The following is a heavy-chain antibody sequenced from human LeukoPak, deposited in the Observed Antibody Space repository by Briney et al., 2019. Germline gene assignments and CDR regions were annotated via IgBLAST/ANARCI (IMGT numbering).Heavy chain of an antibody. D-gene: IGHD3-10*01. J-gene: IGHJ4*01. CDR2: INGDGSST. Sequence: PGGSLRLSCAASGFTFSSYWMHWVRQAPGKGLVWVSRINGDGSSTNYADSVKGRFTISRDNAKNTLYLQMSSLRAEDTAVYYCARAMYYSNYLGYWGQGTLVTVSS. V-gene: IGHV3-74*01. CDR3: ARAMYYSNYLGY. CDR1: GFTFSSYW.